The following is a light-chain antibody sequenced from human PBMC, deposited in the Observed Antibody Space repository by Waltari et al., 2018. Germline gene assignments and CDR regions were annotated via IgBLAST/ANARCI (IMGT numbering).Light chain of an antibody. V-gene: IGKV1-39*01. J-gene: IGKJ2*01. Sequence: DIQMTQSPSSLSASVGDRVNIACRASQNIGSYLSWFQQKPGKAPKLLIYVASTLQSGVPSRFSGSGSGTEFSLTISDLQPEDFATYYCQQTQGTPPDTFGQGTKLEMK. CDR2: VAS. CDR1: QNIGSY. CDR3: QQTQGTPPDT.